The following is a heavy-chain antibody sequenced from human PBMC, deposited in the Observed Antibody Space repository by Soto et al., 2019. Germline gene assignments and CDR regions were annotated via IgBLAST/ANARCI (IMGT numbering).Heavy chain of an antibody. CDR2: ISAYNGNT. D-gene: IGHD5-18*01. V-gene: IGHV1-18*04. Sequence: ASVKVSCKASGYTFTSYGISWVRQAPGQGLEWMGWISAYNGNTNYAQKLQGRVTMTTDTSTSTGYMELRSLRSDDTAVYYCARGPVDTAMVIHFDYWGQGTLVTVSS. CDR3: ARGPVDTAMVIHFDY. J-gene: IGHJ4*02. CDR1: GYTFTSYG.